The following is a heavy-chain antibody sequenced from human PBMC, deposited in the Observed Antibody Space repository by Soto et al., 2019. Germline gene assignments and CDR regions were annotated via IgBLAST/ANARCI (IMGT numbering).Heavy chain of an antibody. CDR3: ARDRDDYGSGNYYNRIDF. V-gene: IGHV1-69*01. Sequence: QVQLVQSGAEVKKPGSSVKVSCKASGGIFSTYAISWLRQAPGQGLEWMGGIIPLFGTPNYAQRFQGRVTSTADESNSTAYMELSRLRSEDTAVYYCARDRDDYGSGNYYNRIDFWGQGTLVTVSS. CDR2: IIPLFGTP. J-gene: IGHJ4*02. D-gene: IGHD3-10*01. CDR1: GGIFSTYA.